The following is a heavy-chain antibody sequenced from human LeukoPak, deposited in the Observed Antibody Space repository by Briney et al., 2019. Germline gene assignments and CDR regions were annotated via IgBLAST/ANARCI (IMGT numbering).Heavy chain of an antibody. CDR1: GGSISNYF. CDR2: IYYSRNT. Sequence: SETLSLTCTVSGGSISNYFWSWIRQPPGKGLEWIGYIYYSRNTNYNPSLKSRVTISVDTSKNQFSLKLSSVTAADTAVYYCAAAFDYWGQGILVTVSS. V-gene: IGHV4-59*08. CDR3: AAAFDY. J-gene: IGHJ4*02. D-gene: IGHD6-25*01.